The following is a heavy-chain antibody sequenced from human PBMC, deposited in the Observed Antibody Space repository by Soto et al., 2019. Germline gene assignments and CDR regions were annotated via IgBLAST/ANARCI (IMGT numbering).Heavy chain of an antibody. CDR1: GYSFGTSG. CDR3: ARAGQYYDSSGYAN. V-gene: IGHV1-18*01. CDR2: ISAYNGNT. Sequence: QVKLVQSGTEVKKAGASMKVSCKASGYSFGTSGISWVRQGPGQGLEWMGWISAYNGNTNYEQKLQDRVTMTTDTSTNTAYLELRSLRSDDTAVYYCARAGQYYDSSGYANWGQGTLVTVSS. J-gene: IGHJ4*02. D-gene: IGHD3-22*01.